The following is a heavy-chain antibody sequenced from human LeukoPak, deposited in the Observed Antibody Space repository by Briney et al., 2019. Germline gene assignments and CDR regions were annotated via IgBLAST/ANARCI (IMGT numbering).Heavy chain of an antibody. D-gene: IGHD6-19*01. CDR3: ARYGTPYIAMAGRGIDY. J-gene: IGHJ4*02. CDR2: INPSGGST. V-gene: IGHV1-46*01. Sequence: ASVKVSCKASGYSFTIYYIHWVRQAPGQGLEWMGMINPSGGSTSYAQKFQGRVTMTRDTSTSTVYMELSSLRSDDTAVYYCARYGTPYIAMAGRGIDYWGQGTLVTVSS. CDR1: GYSFTIYY.